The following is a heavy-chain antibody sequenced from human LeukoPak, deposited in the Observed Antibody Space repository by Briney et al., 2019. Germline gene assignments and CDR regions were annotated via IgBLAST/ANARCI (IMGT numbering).Heavy chain of an antibody. V-gene: IGHV4-39*07. D-gene: IGHD5-12*01. CDR3: AKGLPYTGYDYWFDP. CDR2: IYYSGST. Sequence: SETLSLTCTVSGGSISSNNYYWGWIRQPPGKGLEWIGSIYYSGSTYYNPSLKSRITISVDTSKNQFSLKLSSVTAADTAVYYCAKGLPYTGYDYWFDPWGQGTLVTVSS. J-gene: IGHJ5*02. CDR1: GGSISSNNYY.